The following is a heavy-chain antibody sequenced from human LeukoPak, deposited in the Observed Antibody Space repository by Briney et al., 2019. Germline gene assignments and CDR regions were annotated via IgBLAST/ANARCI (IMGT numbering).Heavy chain of an antibody. CDR1: GYTFTNYD. D-gene: IGHD6-13*01. J-gene: IGHJ4*02. CDR3: ARGLRREQQLLRAFDY. Sequence: GASVKVSCKASGYTFTNYDINWVRQASGQGLEWMGWMNPNSGNTGSAQKFQGRVTMTSNTSISTAHMELSSLRSEDTAVYYCARGLRREQQLLRAFDYWGQGTPVTVSS. V-gene: IGHV1-8*01. CDR2: MNPNSGNT.